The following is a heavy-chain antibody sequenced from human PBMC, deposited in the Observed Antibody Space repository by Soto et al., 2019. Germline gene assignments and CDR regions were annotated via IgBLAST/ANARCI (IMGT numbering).Heavy chain of an antibody. CDR2: TYYRSKWYN. CDR1: GDSVSSNSAA. CDR3: ARDNDIVVVLAAIGYGMDV. V-gene: IGHV6-1*01. J-gene: IGHJ6*02. Sequence: PSQTLSLTCAISGDSVSSNSAAWNWIRQSPSRGLEWLGRTYYRSKWYNDYAVSVKSRITINPDTSKNQFSLQLNSVTPEDTAVYYCARDNDIVVVLAAIGYGMDVWGQGTTVTV. D-gene: IGHD2-2*01.